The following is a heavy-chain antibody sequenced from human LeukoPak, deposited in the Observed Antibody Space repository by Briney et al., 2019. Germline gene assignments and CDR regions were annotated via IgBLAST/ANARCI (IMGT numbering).Heavy chain of an antibody. CDR2: INPNSGGT. Sequence: ASVKVSCKASGYTFTGYYMHWVRQAPGQGLEWMGWINPNSGGTNYAQKFQGRVTMTRDTSISTAYMELSRLRSDDTAVYYCARDGTYYYGSGSYFRSYYYYYMDVWGKGTTVTVSS. CDR1: GYTFTGYY. V-gene: IGHV1-2*02. J-gene: IGHJ6*03. D-gene: IGHD3-10*01. CDR3: ARDGTYYYGSGSYFRSYYYYYMDV.